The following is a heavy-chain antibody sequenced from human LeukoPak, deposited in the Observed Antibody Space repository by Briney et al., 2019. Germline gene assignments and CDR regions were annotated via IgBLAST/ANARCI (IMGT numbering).Heavy chain of an antibody. V-gene: IGHV3-48*01. Sequence: GGSLRLSCAASGFTFGTYSMNWVCQAPGRGLEWVSYISSSSTTIYYADSVKGRFTITRDNAKNSLYLQMSSLSAEDAAVYYCARSYYDTSGPGYWGQGTLVTVSS. J-gene: IGHJ4*02. CDR3: ARSYYDTSGPGY. D-gene: IGHD3-22*01. CDR2: ISSSSTTI. CDR1: GFTFGTYS.